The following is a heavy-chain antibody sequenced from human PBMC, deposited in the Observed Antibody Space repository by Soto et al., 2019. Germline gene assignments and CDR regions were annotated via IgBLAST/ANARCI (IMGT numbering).Heavy chain of an antibody. Sequence: GGSLRLSCAASGFTFSSYAMSWVRQAPGKGLEWVSAISGSGGSTYYADSVKGRFTISRDNSKNTLYLQMNSLRAEDTAVYYCAKPPWGPSGYSYGTTGYYGMDVWGQGTTVTVSS. J-gene: IGHJ6*02. V-gene: IGHV3-23*01. CDR1: GFTFSSYA. D-gene: IGHD5-18*01. CDR3: AKPPWGPSGYSYGTTGYYGMDV. CDR2: ISGSGGST.